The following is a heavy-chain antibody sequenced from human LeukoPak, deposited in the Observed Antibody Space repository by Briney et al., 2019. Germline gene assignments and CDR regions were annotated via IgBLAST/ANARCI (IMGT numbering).Heavy chain of an antibody. CDR1: GGSISSYY. V-gene: IGHV4-59*01. CDR3: ARVRYSSGWYDGLDY. J-gene: IGHJ4*02. CDR2: TYYSGST. D-gene: IGHD6-19*01. Sequence: SETLSLTCTVSGGSISSYYWSWIRQPPGKGLEWIGYTYYSGSTNYNPSLKSRVTISVDTSKNQFSLKLSSVTAADTAVYYCARVRYSSGWYDGLDYWGQGTLVTVSS.